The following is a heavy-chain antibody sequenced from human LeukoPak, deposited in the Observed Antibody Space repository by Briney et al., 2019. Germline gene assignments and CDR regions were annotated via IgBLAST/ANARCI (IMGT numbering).Heavy chain of an antibody. V-gene: IGHV3-53*01. J-gene: IGHJ4*02. CDR2: IYSDGNT. Sequence: GGSLRLSCVASGLTVSINCMTWVRQAPGKGLEWVSVIYSDGNTYYSGSVEGRFTISRDNSKDTLYLQMSSLRAEDTAVYYCARAMAYCGGDCYDYWGQGTLVTVSS. CDR1: GLTVSINC. D-gene: IGHD2-21*02. CDR3: ARAMAYCGGDCYDY.